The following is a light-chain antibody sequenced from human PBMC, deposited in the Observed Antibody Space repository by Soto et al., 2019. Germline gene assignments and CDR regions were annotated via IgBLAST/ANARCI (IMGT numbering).Light chain of an antibody. V-gene: IGKV1-39*01. CDR3: QQSYSSRP. CDR2: TAS. J-gene: IGKJ1*01. CDR1: QSISSY. Sequence: DIQMTQSPSSLSASVGDRVTITCRASQSISSYLNWYQQKPGKAPQLLIYTASSLQSGVPSRFSGSGSGTDVTLTISSLQPEDFATYYCQQSYSSRPFGQGTKVEIK.